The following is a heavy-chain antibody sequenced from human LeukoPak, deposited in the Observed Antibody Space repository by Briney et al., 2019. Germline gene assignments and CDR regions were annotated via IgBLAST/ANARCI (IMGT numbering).Heavy chain of an antibody. CDR3: SREGDGYNSPIDD. CDR1: GFTFSSYA. D-gene: IGHD5-24*01. V-gene: IGHV3-23*01. CDR2: ISCSGGNT. Sequence: PGGSLRLSCAASGFTFSSYAMRWVRQAPGKGLEWVAAISCSGGNTYYADSVKGRFTISRDNSKNTLYLQMNSLRPEDTAVYYCSREGDGYNSPIDDRGQGTLVTVSS. J-gene: IGHJ4*02.